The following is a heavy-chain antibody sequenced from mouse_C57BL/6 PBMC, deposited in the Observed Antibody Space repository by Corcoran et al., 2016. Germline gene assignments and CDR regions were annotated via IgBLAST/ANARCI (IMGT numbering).Heavy chain of an antibody. J-gene: IGHJ2*01. CDR1: GYTFTDYY. V-gene: IGHV1-19*01. CDR3: AREGSTVRVYFDY. D-gene: IGHD1-1*01. CDR2: INPYNGGT. Sequence: EVQLQQSGPVLVKPGASVKMSCKASGYTFTDYYMNWVKQSHGKSLEWIGVINPYNGGTSYNQKFKGKATLTVDKSSSTAYMELNSLTSEDSAVYYCAREGSTVRVYFDYWGQGTTLTVSS.